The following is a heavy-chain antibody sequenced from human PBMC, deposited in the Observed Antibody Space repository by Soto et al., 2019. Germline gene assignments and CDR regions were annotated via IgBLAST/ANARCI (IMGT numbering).Heavy chain of an antibody. Sequence: QVQLVQSGAEVKKPGSSVKVSCKASGGTFSSYAISWVRQAPGQGLEWMGGIIPIFGTANYAQKFQGRVTITADESTSTAYMELSSLRSEDTGVYYCARDHDAWRSSTSRMDVWGQGTTVTVSS. CDR1: GGTFSSYA. V-gene: IGHV1-69*01. CDR3: ARDHDAWRSSTSRMDV. D-gene: IGHD2-2*01. CDR2: IIPIFGTA. J-gene: IGHJ6*02.